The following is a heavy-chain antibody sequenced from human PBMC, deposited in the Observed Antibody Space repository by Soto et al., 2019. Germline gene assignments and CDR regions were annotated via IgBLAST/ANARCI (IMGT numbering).Heavy chain of an antibody. CDR1: GGTFSSYA. CDR2: IIPIFGTA. CDR3: AGEDRSSYHYTGPFDY. D-gene: IGHD5-12*01. V-gene: IGHV1-69*13. Sequence: GASVKVSCKASGGTFSSYAISWVRQAPGQGLEWMGGIIPIFGTANYAQKFQGRVTITADESTSTAYMELSSLRSEDTAVYYCAGEDRSSYHYTGPFDYWGQGTLVTVSS. J-gene: IGHJ4*02.